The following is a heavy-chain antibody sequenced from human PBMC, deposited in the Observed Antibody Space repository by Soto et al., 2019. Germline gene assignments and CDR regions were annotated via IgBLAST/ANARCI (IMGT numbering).Heavy chain of an antibody. Sequence: EVQLLESGGGLVQPGGSLRLSCAASGFTFSSYAMSWVRQAPGKGLEWVSAISGSGGSTYYADSVKGRFTISRDNSKNTLYLQMNSLRAEDTAVYYCAKDPAMIVVGIPADYYYYGMDVWGQGTTVTVSS. CDR1: GFTFSSYA. D-gene: IGHD3-22*01. CDR2: ISGSGGST. J-gene: IGHJ6*02. CDR3: AKDPAMIVVGIPADYYYYGMDV. V-gene: IGHV3-23*01.